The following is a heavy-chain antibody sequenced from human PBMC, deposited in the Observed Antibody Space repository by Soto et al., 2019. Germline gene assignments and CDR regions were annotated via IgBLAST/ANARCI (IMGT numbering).Heavy chain of an antibody. Sequence: QITLKESGPTLVKPTQTLTLTCTFSGFSLSTSGVGVGWIRQPPGKALEWLALIYWDDDKRYSPSLKSRLTITKDTTKNQVVLTLTNMDPVDTATYYCAHSPEYCSSSSCFTASWFDPWGQGTLVTVSS. V-gene: IGHV2-5*02. CDR3: AHSPEYCSSSSCFTASWFDP. J-gene: IGHJ5*02. CDR1: GFSLSTSGVG. CDR2: IYWDDDK. D-gene: IGHD2-2*02.